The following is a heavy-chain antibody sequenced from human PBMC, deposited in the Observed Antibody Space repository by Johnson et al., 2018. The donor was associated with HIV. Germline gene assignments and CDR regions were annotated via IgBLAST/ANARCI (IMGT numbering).Heavy chain of an antibody. J-gene: IGHJ3*02. Sequence: MLLVESGGGLVQRGGSLRLSCAGSGFTVSRNYISWVSQAPVPGLARPSITYSGGVTNYADSVKGRFPISRDNSKNTLYLQMNSLRAEDTALYYCAKDRGEYSSLHDAVDIWGQGTMVTVSS. CDR1: GFTVSRNY. D-gene: IGHD6-6*01. CDR2: TYSGGVT. V-gene: IGHV3-66*02. CDR3: AKDRGEYSSLHDAVDI.